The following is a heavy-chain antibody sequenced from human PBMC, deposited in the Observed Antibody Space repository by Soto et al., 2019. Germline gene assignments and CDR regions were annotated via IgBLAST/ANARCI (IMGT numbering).Heavy chain of an antibody. CDR1: GLTFNTYG. Sequence: GVSLRLSCTTSGLTFNTYGMHWVRQAPGKRLEWVAIIWYDGSNKYYADSVKGRFTISRDNSKNTLYLQMNSLRAEDTALYYCARADCTGAYCYSWPFNYGVDVWGQGTRVTVSS. CDR3: ARADCTGAYCYSWPFNYGVDV. CDR2: IWYDGSNK. J-gene: IGHJ6*02. V-gene: IGHV3-33*08. D-gene: IGHD2-15*01.